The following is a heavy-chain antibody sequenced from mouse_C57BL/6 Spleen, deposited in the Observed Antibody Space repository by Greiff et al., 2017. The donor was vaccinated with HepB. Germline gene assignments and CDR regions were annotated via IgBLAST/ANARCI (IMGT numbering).Heavy chain of an antibody. Sequence: VQLKESGPGLVKPSQSLSLTCSVTGYSITSGYYWNWIRQFPGNKLEWMGYISYDGSNNYNPSLKNRISITRDTSKNQFLLKLNSVTTEDTATYYCANYYGSSYGYFDVWGTGTTVTVSS. J-gene: IGHJ1*03. CDR3: ANYYGSSYGYFDV. CDR2: ISYDGSN. CDR1: GYSITSGYY. D-gene: IGHD1-1*01. V-gene: IGHV3-6*01.